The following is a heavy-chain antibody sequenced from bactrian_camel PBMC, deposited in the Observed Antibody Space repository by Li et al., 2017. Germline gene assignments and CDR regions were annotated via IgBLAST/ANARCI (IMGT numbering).Heavy chain of an antibody. J-gene: IGHJ7*01. D-gene: IGHD2*01. V-gene: IGHV3S56*01. CDR1: GYPHPTYRNSP. CDR2: MNTEGRI. Sequence: HVQLVESGGGSVQAGGSLGLSCAASGYPHPTYRNSPWCLAWRRQALGMYREGVAAMNTEGRIQHADFAKGRATISYDSAKRTLYLQMHDLKPEDSGTYSCAGRTYPEGLGGEWCSPGYGNWDYSGKGTQVTVS.